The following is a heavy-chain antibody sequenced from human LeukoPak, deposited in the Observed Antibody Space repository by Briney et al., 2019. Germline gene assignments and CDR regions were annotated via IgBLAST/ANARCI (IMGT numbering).Heavy chain of an antibody. J-gene: IGHJ4*02. CDR2: ISYDGSNK. D-gene: IGHD5-18*01. Sequence: GGSLRLSCAASGFTFSSYAMHWVRQAPGKGLEWVAVISYDGSNKYYADSVRGRFTISRDNSKNTLYLQMSSLRAEDTAVYYCARDGYSYTLVPFGYWGQGTLVTVSS. V-gene: IGHV3-30*04. CDR3: ARDGYSYTLVPFGY. CDR1: GFTFSSYA.